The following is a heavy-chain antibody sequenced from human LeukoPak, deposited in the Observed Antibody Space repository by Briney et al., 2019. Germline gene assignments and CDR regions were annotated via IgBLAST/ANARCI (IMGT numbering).Heavy chain of an antibody. J-gene: IGHJ6*04. CDR2: ITGSSSTI. D-gene: IGHD3-10*02. CDR1: GFTFSDYY. V-gene: IGHV3-11*04. Sequence: GGSLRLSCAASGFTFSDYYMSWIRQAPGKGLEWVSYITGSSSTIYYADSVKGRFTISRDNAKNSLYLQMNSLRAEDTAVYYCAELGITMIGGVWGKGTTVTISS. CDR3: AELGITMIGGV.